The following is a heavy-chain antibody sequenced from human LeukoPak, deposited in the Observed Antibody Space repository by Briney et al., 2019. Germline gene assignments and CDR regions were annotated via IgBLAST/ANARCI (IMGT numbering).Heavy chain of an antibody. CDR2: TYYGGST. CDR1: GDSISSSSYY. D-gene: IGHD6-19*01. J-gene: IGHJ5*01. CDR3: VRGGVAGKKRWFDP. V-gene: IGHV4-39*01. Sequence: KPSETLSLTCTVSGDSISSSSYYWGWIRQPPGKGLEWIGSTYYGGSTYYNPSLKSRVTISVNTSKNQPSLKLSSVTAADTAVYFRVRGGVAGKKRWFDPWGQGTLGNVSS.